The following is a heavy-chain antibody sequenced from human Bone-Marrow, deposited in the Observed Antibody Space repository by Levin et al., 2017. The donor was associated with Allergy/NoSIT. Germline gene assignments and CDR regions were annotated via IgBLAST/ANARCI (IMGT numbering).Heavy chain of an antibody. D-gene: IGHD3/OR15-3a*01. CDR3: ARHGDGFRTAYYFDY. CDR2: VHPSDSDV. V-gene: IGHV5-51*01. CDR1: GYSFSNYW. Sequence: KVSCKASGYSFSNYWIGWVRQMPGKGLEWMGIVHPSDSDVRSNPSFQGRVTISVDKSVNTAYLQWGSLEASDTGIYFCARHGDGFRTAYYFDYWGQGTLVIVSS. J-gene: IGHJ4*02.